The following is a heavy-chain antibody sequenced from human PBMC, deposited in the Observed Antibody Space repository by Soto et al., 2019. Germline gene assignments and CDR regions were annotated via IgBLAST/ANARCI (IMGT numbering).Heavy chain of an antibody. Sequence: QVQLVESGGGVVQPGRSLRLSCAASGFTFRSYGMHWVRQAPGKGLEWVAVISYDGSKKYYADSVKGRFTISRDNSKNTLYLKIDSLRADDNAVYYCAKDRVLGSSRWLYYYSDVMDVWCQGSTVTVSS. J-gene: IGHJ6*02. CDR1: GFTFRSYG. V-gene: IGHV3-30*18. D-gene: IGHD6-13*01. CDR2: ISYDGSKK. CDR3: AKDRVLGSSRWLYYYSDVMDV.